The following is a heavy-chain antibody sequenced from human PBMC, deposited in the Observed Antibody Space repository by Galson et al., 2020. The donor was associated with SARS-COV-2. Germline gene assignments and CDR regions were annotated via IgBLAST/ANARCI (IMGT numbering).Heavy chain of an antibody. V-gene: IGHV5-51*01. Sequence: GESLKISCQCSVDTLTSYWIVWVRQMPGKGLEWMGIIDIRDSETRYSPTFRGQVTISADWSTSTAYLQWTSLKASDTAMYYCARRGRIFGVVNADGTWIDPWGQGTLVTVSP. CDR3: ARRGRIFGVVNADGTWIDP. CDR1: VDTLTSYW. J-gene: IGHJ5*02. D-gene: IGHD3-3*02. CDR2: IDIRDSET.